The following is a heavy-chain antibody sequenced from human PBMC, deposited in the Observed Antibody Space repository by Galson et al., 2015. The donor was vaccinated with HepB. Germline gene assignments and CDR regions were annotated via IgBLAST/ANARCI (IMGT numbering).Heavy chain of an antibody. J-gene: IGHJ6*02. V-gene: IGHV3-48*02. Sequence: SLRLSCAASGFSFSSYGMHWVRQAPGKGLEWVSYISYSSSTRYYADSVKGRFTISRDNAKNSLYLQMNSLRDEDTAVYFCARDMAGVITIYNYYGMDVWGQGATVTVSS. D-gene: IGHD3-16*02. CDR3: ARDMAGVITIYNYYGMDV. CDR1: GFSFSSYG. CDR2: ISYSSSTR.